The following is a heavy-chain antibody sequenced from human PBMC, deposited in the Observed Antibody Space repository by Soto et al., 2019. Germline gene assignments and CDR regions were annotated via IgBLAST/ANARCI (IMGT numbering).Heavy chain of an antibody. Sequence: EVQLVESGGGLVKPGGSLRLSCAASGFTFSDAWMNWARQAPGKGLEWVGRIKSIASAGTTDYSAPVKGRFTISREHLPAKMSLEVNRPESEDACVYYCSSRGAAERNFVAFGGQGTLVTVSS. CDR2: IKSIASAGTT. D-gene: IGHD1-7*01. V-gene: IGHV3-15*07. CDR3: SSRGAAERNFVAF. CDR1: GFTFSDAW. J-gene: IGHJ4*02.